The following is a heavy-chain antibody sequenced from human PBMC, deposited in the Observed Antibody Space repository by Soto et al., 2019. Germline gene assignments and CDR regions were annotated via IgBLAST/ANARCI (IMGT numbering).Heavy chain of an antibody. V-gene: IGHV4-59*01. J-gene: IGHJ5*02. Sequence: SETLSLTCTVSGGSISSYYWSWIRQPPGKGLEWIGYIYYSGSTNYNPSLKSRVTISVDTSKNQFSLKLSSVTAADTAVYYCASGRGAAAGPYNWFDPWGQGTLVTVSS. CDR1: GGSISSYY. D-gene: IGHD6-13*01. CDR3: ASGRGAAAGPYNWFDP. CDR2: IYYSGST.